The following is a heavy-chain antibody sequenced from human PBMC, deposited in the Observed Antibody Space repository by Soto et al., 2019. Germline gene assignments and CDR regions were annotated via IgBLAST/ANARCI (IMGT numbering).Heavy chain of an antibody. Sequence: QVQLVESGGGVVQPGRSLRLSCVGSGFIFSNNGMHWVRQTPGKGLEWVAFMSYDGSDTFYADSVKGRFTISRDNAKNALFLHRSNLRAEDTGMYYFTVVRVASSALDHWGQGTLVTVSS. CDR2: MSYDGSDT. D-gene: IGHD3-10*02. J-gene: IGHJ4*02. CDR3: TVVRVASSALDH. V-gene: IGHV3-30*03. CDR1: GFIFSNNG.